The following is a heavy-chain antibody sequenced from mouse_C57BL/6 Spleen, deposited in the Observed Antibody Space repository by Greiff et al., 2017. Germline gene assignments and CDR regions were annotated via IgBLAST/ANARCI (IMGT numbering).Heavy chain of an antibody. CDR3: ARGNDYDVGWFAY. Sequence: EVQLQQSGPGLVKPSQSLSLTCSVTGYSITSGYYWNWIRQFPGNKLEWMGYISYDGSNNYNPSLKNRISITRDTSKNQFFLKLNSVTTEDTATYYCARGNDYDVGWFAYWGQGTLVTVSA. D-gene: IGHD2-4*01. CDR1: GYSITSGYY. V-gene: IGHV3-6*01. J-gene: IGHJ3*01. CDR2: ISYDGSN.